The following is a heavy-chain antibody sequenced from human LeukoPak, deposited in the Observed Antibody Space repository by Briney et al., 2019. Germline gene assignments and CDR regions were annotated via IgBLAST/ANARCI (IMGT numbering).Heavy chain of an antibody. V-gene: IGHV3-33*01. J-gene: IGHJ4*02. D-gene: IGHD3-3*01. CDR3: ARHYDLWSGYNY. Sequence: GRSLRLSCAASGFTFSTYGMHWVRQAPGKGLEWVAVIWYDGSNTYYADSVKGRFTISRDNSKSTLYLQMNSLRAEDTAVYYCARHYDLWSGYNYWGQGLLVTVSS. CDR1: GFTFSTYG. CDR2: IWYDGSNT.